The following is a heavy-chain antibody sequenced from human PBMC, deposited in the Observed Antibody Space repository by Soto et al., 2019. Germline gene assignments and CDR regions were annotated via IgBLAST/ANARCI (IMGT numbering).Heavy chain of an antibody. D-gene: IGHD5-18*01. J-gene: IGHJ4*02. V-gene: IGHV1-3*01. Sequence: QVHLVQSWAEVRKPGASVKVSCKTSGYTFTNNVIHWVRQAPGQRLEWMGWVNAGNDNTKWSREFQGRLTLTKDTSATTAYMELSSLTSEDTAIYFCAREVPYGYSRFDYWGQGTLVTVSS. CDR3: AREVPYGYSRFDY. CDR1: GYTFTNNV. CDR2: VNAGNDNT.